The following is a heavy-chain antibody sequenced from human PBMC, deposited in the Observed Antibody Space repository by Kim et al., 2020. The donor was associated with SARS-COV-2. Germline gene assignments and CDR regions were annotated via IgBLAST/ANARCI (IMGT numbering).Heavy chain of an antibody. J-gene: IGHJ3*02. CDR2: ISGSGGST. CDR1: GFTFSSYA. Sequence: GGSLRLSCAASGFTFSSYAMSWVRQAPGKGLEWVSAISGSGGSTYYADSVKGRFTISRDNSKNTLYLQMNSLRAEDTAVYYCAKGVDIVATIPWGRLRDAFDSWGQRTMVTVSS. D-gene: IGHD5-12*01. CDR3: AKGVDIVATIPWGRLRDAFDS. V-gene: IGHV3-23*01.